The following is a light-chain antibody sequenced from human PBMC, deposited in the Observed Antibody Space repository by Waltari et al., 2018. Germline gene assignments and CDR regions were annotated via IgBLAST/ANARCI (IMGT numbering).Light chain of an antibody. CDR3: QQYNSYPWT. CDR1: QSVSNW. V-gene: IGKV1-5*03. CDR2: KAS. J-gene: IGKJ1*01. Sequence: DIQMTQSPSTLSASVGDRVTITCRASQSVSNWLAWYQQKPGKAPNLLIYKASSLEGGVPSRFSGSGSGTEFTLTISSLQPDDFATYHCQQYNSYPWTFGQGTKVEIK.